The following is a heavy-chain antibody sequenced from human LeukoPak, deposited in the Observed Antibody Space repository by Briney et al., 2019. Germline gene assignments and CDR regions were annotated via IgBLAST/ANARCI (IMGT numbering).Heavy chain of an antibody. D-gene: IGHD3-16*01. CDR2: IYYSGST. J-gene: IGHJ5*02. Sequence: SETLSLTCTVSGGSINNSSYYWGWVRQPPKKGLEWIGTIYYSGSTDYNPSLKSRVTISIDTSKNQFSLRMSSVTAADTAVYYCARLDYVWGWFDPWGQGTLVTVPS. CDR3: ARLDYVWGWFDP. V-gene: IGHV4-39*01. CDR1: GGSINNSSYY.